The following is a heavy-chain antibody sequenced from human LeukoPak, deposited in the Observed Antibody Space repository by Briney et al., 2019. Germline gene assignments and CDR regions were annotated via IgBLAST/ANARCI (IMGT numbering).Heavy chain of an antibody. J-gene: IGHJ3*02. Sequence: GGSLRLSCAASGFTFNNYGMHWVRQAPGKGLEWVAFIRYDGSNTYYADSVKGRFTISRDNAKNSFYLQLNSLRVGDTAVYYCAREGSGEFADIWGQGTMVTVSS. V-gene: IGHV3-30*02. CDR3: AREGSGEFADI. D-gene: IGHD3-10*01. CDR1: GFTFNNYG. CDR2: IRYDGSNT.